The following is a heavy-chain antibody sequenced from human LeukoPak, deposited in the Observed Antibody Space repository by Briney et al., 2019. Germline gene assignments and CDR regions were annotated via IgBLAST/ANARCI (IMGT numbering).Heavy chain of an antibody. J-gene: IGHJ4*02. D-gene: IGHD3-22*01. CDR3: ATKGTYYYDSSGYYSDY. CDR1: GYTLTELS. V-gene: IGHV1-24*01. CDR2: FDPEDGET. Sequence: GASVKVPFKVSGYTLTELSMHWVRQAPGKGLEWMGGFDPEDGETIYAQKFQGRVTMTEDTSTDTAYMELSSLRSEDTAVYYCATKGTYYYDSSGYYSDYWGQGTLVTVSS.